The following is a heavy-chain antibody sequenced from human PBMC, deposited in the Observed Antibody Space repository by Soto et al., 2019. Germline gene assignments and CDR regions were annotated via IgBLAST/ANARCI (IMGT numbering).Heavy chain of an antibody. V-gene: IGHV3-48*01. CDR1: GFTLSGYS. Sequence: EVQLVESGGGLVQPGGSLRLSCVASGFTLSGYSMNWVRQAPGKGLEWVSYISRSSTTIYYADSVKGRFTISRDNAENSLYLQMNSLRAEDTAVYYCARDLAVGIPGYWGQGTRVTVSS. D-gene: IGHD6-13*01. J-gene: IGHJ4*02. CDR2: ISRSSTTI. CDR3: ARDLAVGIPGY.